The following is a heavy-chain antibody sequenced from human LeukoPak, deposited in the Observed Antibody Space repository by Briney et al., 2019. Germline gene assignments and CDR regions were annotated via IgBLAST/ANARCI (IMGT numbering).Heavy chain of an antibody. CDR3: ARVGPQGADHYVDV. CDR2: IKPDGSDK. Sequence: GGSLRLSCVVSGFTFTNYRMGWFRQAPGEGLEWMGNIKPDGSDKYYMDSMKGRFTISRDNSENSLHLHMNSLRAEDTAVYYCARVGPQGADHYVDVWGKGTTVTISS. D-gene: IGHD3-16*01. V-gene: IGHV3-7*01. J-gene: IGHJ6*03. CDR1: GFTFTNYR.